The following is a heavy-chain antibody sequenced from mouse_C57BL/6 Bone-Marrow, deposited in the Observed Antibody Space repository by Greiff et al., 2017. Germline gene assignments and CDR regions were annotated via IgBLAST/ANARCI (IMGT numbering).Heavy chain of an antibody. J-gene: IGHJ3*01. Sequence: VHLVESGGGLVKPGGSLKLSCAASGFTFSSYAMSWVRQTPEKRLEWVATISDGGSYTYYPDNVKGRFTISRDNAKNNLYLQMSHLKSEDTAMYYCARDYYGSSWFAYWGQGTLVTVSA. CDR1: GFTFSSYA. V-gene: IGHV5-4*01. D-gene: IGHD1-1*01. CDR3: ARDYYGSSWFAY. CDR2: ISDGGSYT.